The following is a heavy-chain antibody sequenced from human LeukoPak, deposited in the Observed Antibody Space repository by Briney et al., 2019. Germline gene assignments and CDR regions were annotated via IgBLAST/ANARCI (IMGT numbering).Heavy chain of an antibody. Sequence: SQTLFLTCSVPGGSSIGGVYYWNWIHQHPGKGLEWIGYISFTGGTYYNPSLKSRITISVDTSRNQFSLRLTSVTAADTALYYCATGSSGGFVDYWGQGTLVTVSS. CDR2: ISFTGGT. CDR1: GGSSIGGVYY. J-gene: IGHJ4*02. CDR3: ATGSSGGFVDY. V-gene: IGHV4-31*03. D-gene: IGHD2-15*01.